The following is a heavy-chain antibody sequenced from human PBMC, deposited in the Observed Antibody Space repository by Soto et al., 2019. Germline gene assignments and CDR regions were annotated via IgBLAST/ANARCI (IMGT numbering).Heavy chain of an antibody. J-gene: IGHJ4*02. D-gene: IGHD5-18*01. CDR3: ARDSGYSYGRPDY. V-gene: IGHV4-39*02. CDR2: MYYSGGT. CDR1: GGSISCSSYY. Sequence: SETLSLTCTVSGGSISCSSYYWGWIRQPPGKGLEWMGSMYYSGGTYYNPSLKSRVTISVDTPKNQFSLKLSSVTAVDTAVYYCARDSGYSYGRPDYWGQGILVTVSS.